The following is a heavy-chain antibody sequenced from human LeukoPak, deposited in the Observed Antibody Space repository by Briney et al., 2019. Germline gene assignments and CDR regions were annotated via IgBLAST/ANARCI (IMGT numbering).Heavy chain of an antibody. V-gene: IGHV4-4*02. CDR2: IYHSGST. Sequence: PSGTLSLTCAVSGGSISSSNWWSWVRQPPGKGLEWFGEIYHSGSTNYNPSLKSRVTISVDKSKNQFSLKLSSVTAADTAVYYCARDSDYGDLGYFQHWGQGTLVTVSS. CDR1: GGSISSSNW. J-gene: IGHJ1*01. CDR3: ARDSDYGDLGYFQH. D-gene: IGHD4-17*01.